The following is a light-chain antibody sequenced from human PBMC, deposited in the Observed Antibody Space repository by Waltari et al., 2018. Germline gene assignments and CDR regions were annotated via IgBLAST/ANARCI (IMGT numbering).Light chain of an antibody. Sequence: SSELTQDPAVSVALGQTVRITCQGDSRRNYYVSWFHQKPGQAPALGIYGKNNRPSGITVRFTASSAGSAASLTISGAQAEDEADYYCHSRYSSGDVVIGGGTKLTVV. CDR2: GKN. J-gene: IGLJ2*01. CDR1: SRRNYY. V-gene: IGLV3-19*01. CDR3: HSRYSSGDVV.